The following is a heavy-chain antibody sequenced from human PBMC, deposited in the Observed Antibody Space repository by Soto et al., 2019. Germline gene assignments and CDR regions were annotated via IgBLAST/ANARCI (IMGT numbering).Heavy chain of an antibody. V-gene: IGHV4-59*01. CDR1: GGSISSYY. D-gene: IGHD2-15*01. Sequence: PSETLSLTCTVSGGSISSYYWSWIRQPPGKGLEWIGYIYYSGSTNYNPSLKSRVTISVDTSKNQFSLKLSSVTAADTAVYYCARVRYCSGGSCCPYYFDYWGQGTLVTVSS. J-gene: IGHJ4*02. CDR2: IYYSGST. CDR3: ARVRYCSGGSCCPYYFDY.